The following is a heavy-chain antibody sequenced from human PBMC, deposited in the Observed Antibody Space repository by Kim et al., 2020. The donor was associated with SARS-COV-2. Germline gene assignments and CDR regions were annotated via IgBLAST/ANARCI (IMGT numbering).Heavy chain of an antibody. D-gene: IGHD3-3*01. Sequence: GGSLRLSCVASGFTFRSYAMHWVRQAPGKGLEWMAVIAYDESNKYYADSVKGRFTVSRDNSKNTLYLQMKSLREDDTAEYYCARGVPIFGIVGGMVDVWGKGTTVIVSS. CDR1: GFTFRSYA. V-gene: IGHV3-30-3*01. CDR2: IAYDESNK. J-gene: IGHJ6*04. CDR3: ARGVPIFGIVGGMVDV.